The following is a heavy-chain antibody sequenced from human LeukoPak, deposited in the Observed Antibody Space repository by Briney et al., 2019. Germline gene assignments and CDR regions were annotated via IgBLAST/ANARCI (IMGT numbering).Heavy chain of an antibody. CDR2: IYYSGST. Sequence: SETLSLTCTVSGGSISSYYWSWIRQPPGKGLEWIGYIYYSGSTNYNPSLKSRVTISVDTSKNQFSLKLSSVTAADTAVYYCARGGWGDSSGYFVYWGQGTLVTVSS. D-gene: IGHD3-22*01. J-gene: IGHJ4*02. CDR1: GGSISSYY. V-gene: IGHV4-59*01. CDR3: ARGGWGDSSGYFVY.